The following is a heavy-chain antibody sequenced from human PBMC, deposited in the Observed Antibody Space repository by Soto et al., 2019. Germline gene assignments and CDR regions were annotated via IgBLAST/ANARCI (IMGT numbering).Heavy chain of an antibody. J-gene: IGHJ4*02. Sequence: EVQLVESGGGLVKPGGSLRLSCAASGFSFSNAWMKWVRQAPGKGLEWVGRIKSEANGGTTDHAAAVKGRFIISRDDSKNMLFLQMDSLITEDSAVYYRAYYRDSSARHVDFWGQGTLVTVSS. CDR2: IKSEANGGTT. CDR3: AYYRDSSARHVDF. V-gene: IGHV3-15*07. CDR1: GFSFSNAW. D-gene: IGHD3-22*01.